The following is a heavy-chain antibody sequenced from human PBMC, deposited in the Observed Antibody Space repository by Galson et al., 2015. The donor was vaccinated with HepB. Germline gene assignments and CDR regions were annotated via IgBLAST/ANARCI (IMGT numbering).Heavy chain of an antibody. Sequence: SVKVYCMASGYSFTKYAIHRARQAPRQRPEWMGWINNGNGNAQFSQKFQDRVALTRDTSANSAYLDLSSLRSQDTAVYYCTRDSVSGCSNEHFHRWGQGTLVTVSS. CDR3: TRDSVSGCSNEHFHR. D-gene: IGHD6-19*01. J-gene: IGHJ1*01. V-gene: IGHV1-3*04. CDR2: INNGNGNA. CDR1: GYSFTKYA.